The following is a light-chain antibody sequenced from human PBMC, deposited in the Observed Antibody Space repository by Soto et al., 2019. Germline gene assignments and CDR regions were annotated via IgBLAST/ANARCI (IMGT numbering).Light chain of an antibody. CDR1: QSVRSY. V-gene: IGKV3-11*01. CDR2: DAS. J-gene: IGKJ3*01. CDR3: QQRSDWPLT. Sequence: EIVLTKSPATLSLSPGERATLSCRASQSVRSYLAWYQQKPGQAPRLLIYDASNRATGIPARFSGSGSGTDFTLTISSLEPEDFAVYYCQQRSDWPLTFGPGTKVDIK.